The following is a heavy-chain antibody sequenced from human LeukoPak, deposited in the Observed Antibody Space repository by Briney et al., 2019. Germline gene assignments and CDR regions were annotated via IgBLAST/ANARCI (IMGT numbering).Heavy chain of an antibody. CDR2: IYYSGSS. V-gene: IGHV4-59*01. J-gene: IGHJ4*02. D-gene: IGHD3-22*01. CDR1: GGSISSYY. Sequence: PSETLSLTCTVSGGSISSYYWSWLRQPPRKGPEWIGDIYYSGSSNYNPSLKSRVTISIDTSKNQFSLKLSSVTAADTAVYYCARRAYSSGYYFFDFWGQGTLRTVSS. CDR3: ARRAYSSGYYFFDF.